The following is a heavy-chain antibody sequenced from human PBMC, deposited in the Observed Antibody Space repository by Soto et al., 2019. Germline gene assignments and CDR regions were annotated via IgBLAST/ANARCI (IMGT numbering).Heavy chain of an antibody. CDR3: SRNPFRYNLNDDVDDSFSYRGMDV. V-gene: IGHV4-61*01. CDR2: IYYSGST. D-gene: IGHD1-20*01. Sequence: SETLSLTCTVSGGSVNCRSYYWSWIRQPPGKGLEWIGYIYYSGSTKYNRGRSSRVVISLDSSKCQCSQDLTSVTAADTAVYYCSRNPFRYNLNDDVDDSFSYRGMDVWGQGTTVTVSS. CDR1: GGSVNCRSYY. J-gene: IGHJ6*02.